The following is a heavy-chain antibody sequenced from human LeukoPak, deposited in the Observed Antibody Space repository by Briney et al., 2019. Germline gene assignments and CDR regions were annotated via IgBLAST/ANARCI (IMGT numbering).Heavy chain of an antibody. CDR1: GFTFSSYW. Sequence: GGSLRLSCAASGFTFSSYWMHWVRQAPGKGLVWVSRINSDGSSTSYADSVKGRFTISRDNAKNTLYLQMNSLRAEDTAVYYCARGGVYYYDSSGYWYYFDYWGQGTLLTVSS. V-gene: IGHV3-74*01. CDR3: ARGGVYYYDSSGYWYYFDY. J-gene: IGHJ4*02. CDR2: INSDGSST. D-gene: IGHD3-22*01.